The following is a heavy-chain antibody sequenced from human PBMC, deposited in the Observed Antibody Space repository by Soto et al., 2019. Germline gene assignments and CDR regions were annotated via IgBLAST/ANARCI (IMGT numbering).Heavy chain of an antibody. D-gene: IGHD2-21*01. CDR2: IIPIFGTA. Sequence: SVKVSCKASGGTFSSYAISWVRQAPGQRLEWMGGIIPIFGTANYAQKFQGRVTITADESTSTAYMELSSLRSEDTAVYYCARDLLSAIYGMDVWGQGTTVTVSS. CDR1: GGTFSSYA. CDR3: ARDLLSAIYGMDV. J-gene: IGHJ6*02. V-gene: IGHV1-69*13.